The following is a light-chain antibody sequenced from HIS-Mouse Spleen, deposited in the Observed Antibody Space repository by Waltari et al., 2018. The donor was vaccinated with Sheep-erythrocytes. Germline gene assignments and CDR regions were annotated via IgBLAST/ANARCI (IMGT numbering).Light chain of an antibody. CDR3: CSYAGSSTPWV. V-gene: IGLV2-23*02. Sequence: QSALTQPASVSGSPGQSITISCTGTSSAVGSYNLVPWYQQHPGKAPKLMIYEVSKRPSGVSNRFSGSKSGNTASLTISGLQAEDEADYYCCSYAGSSTPWVFGGGTKLTVL. CDR1: SSAVGSYNL. CDR2: EVS. J-gene: IGLJ3*02.